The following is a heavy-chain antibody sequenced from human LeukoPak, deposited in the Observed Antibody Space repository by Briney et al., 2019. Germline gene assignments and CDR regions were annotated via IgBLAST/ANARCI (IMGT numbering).Heavy chain of an antibody. Sequence: GASVKVSCKASGYTFTSYGISWVRQAPGQGLEWMGWISAYNGNTNYAQKLQGRVTMTTDTSTSTAYMELRSLRSDDTAVYYCARWAGTTGQDWFDPWGQGTLVTVSS. V-gene: IGHV1-18*01. CDR1: GYTFTSYG. D-gene: IGHD1-1*01. CDR3: ARWAGTTGQDWFDP. CDR2: ISAYNGNT. J-gene: IGHJ5*02.